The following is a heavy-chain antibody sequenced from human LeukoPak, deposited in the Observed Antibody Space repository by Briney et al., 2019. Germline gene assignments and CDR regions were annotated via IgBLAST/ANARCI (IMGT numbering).Heavy chain of an antibody. CDR2: INHSGST. Sequence: ASETLSLTCAVYGGSFSGYYWSWIRQPPGKGLEWIGEINHSGSTNYNPSLKSRITMSVDTSKKQFSLNLSSVTAADTAVYYCASGGYYSDYWGQGTLVTVSS. J-gene: IGHJ4*02. V-gene: IGHV4-34*10. CDR3: ASGGYYSDY. D-gene: IGHD3-10*01. CDR1: GGSFSGYY.